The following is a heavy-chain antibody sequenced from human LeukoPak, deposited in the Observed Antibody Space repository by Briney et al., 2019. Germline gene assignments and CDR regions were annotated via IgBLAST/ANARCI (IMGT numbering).Heavy chain of an antibody. CDR3: ARDPNYYASSGYYPCFDY. CDR1: GFIVSSNY. V-gene: IGHV3-53*05. J-gene: IGHJ4*02. CDR2: ISKSGDNT. Sequence: GGSLRLSCAASGFIVSSNYMSWVRQVPGKGLEWVSGISKSGDNTYYADSVKGRFTISRDNSTNTLYLQMNSLRAEDTAVYYCARDPNYYASSGYYPCFDYWGQGTLVTVSS. D-gene: IGHD3-22*01.